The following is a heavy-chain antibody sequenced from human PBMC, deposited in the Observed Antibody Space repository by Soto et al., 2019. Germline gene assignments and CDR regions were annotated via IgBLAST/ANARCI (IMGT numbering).Heavy chain of an antibody. J-gene: IGHJ4*02. CDR1: GGSFSGYY. D-gene: IGHD3-10*01. V-gene: IGHV4-34*01. CDR2: INHSGST. Sequence: QVQLQQWGAGLLKPSETLSLTCAVYGGSFSGYYWSWIRQPPGKGLEWIGEINHSGSTNYNPSLTLRVTIAVVTSKIQFSLTLSSVTAADTAVYYCARGYGRTFDYWGQGTLVTVSS. CDR3: ARGYGRTFDY.